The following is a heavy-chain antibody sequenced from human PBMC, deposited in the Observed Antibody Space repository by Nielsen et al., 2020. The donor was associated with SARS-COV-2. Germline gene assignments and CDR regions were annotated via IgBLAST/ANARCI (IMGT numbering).Heavy chain of an antibody. CDR3: ARRGGDPNDAFDI. J-gene: IGHJ3*02. D-gene: IGHD3-10*01. V-gene: IGHV1-2*04. Sequence: ASVKVSCKASAYTFTAYYIHWLRQAPGQGLEWMGWLNPSSGGTEYTQDFQGWVTMTKDTSIATVYLEFNSLKSDDTAVYYCARRGGDPNDAFDIWGQGTMVTVSS. CDR2: LNPSSGGT. CDR1: AYTFTAYY.